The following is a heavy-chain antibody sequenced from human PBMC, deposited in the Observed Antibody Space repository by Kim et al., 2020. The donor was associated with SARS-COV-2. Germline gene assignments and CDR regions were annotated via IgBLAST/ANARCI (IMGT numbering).Heavy chain of an antibody. CDR1: GFTFTTYE. CDR2: ISSSGSLI. J-gene: IGHJ4*02. CDR3: ARPYYYDTSGYFDH. D-gene: IGHD3-22*01. V-gene: IGHV3-48*03. Sequence: GGSLRLSCAASGFTFTTYEMNWVRQAPGKGLEWVSYISSSGSLIYYADSVKGRFTISRDNAKNSLYLQMNSLRAEDTAVYYCARPYYYDTSGYFDHWGQGPLVTVSS.